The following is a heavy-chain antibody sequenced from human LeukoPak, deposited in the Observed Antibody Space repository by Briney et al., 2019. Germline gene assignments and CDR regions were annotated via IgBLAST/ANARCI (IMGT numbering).Heavy chain of an antibody. V-gene: IGHV4-30-4*01. CDR3: ARPYYYDSRIDP. J-gene: IGHJ5*02. Sequence: SETLSLTCTVSGGSISSGDYYWSWIRQPPGKGLEWIGYFYYSGSTYYNPSLKSRVTISIDTSKNQFSLKLSSVTAADTAVYYCARPYYYDSRIDPWGQGTLVNVSS. CDR1: GGSISSGDYY. CDR2: FYYSGST. D-gene: IGHD3-22*01.